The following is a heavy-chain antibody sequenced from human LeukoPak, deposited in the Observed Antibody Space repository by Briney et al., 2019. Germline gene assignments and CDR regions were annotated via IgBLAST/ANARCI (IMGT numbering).Heavy chain of an antibody. J-gene: IGHJ4*02. CDR2: INPNSGGT. CDR1: GYTFTGYY. Sequence: ASVKVSCEASGYTFTGYYMHWVRQAPGQGLEWMGRINPNSGGTNYAQKLQGRVTMTTNTSTSTAYMELRSLRSDDTAVYYCARCTNPSQLEDHWGQGTLVTVSS. V-gene: IGHV1-2*06. D-gene: IGHD6-6*01. CDR3: ARCTNPSQLEDH.